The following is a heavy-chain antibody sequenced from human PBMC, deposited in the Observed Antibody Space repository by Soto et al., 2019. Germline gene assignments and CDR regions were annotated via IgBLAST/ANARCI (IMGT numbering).Heavy chain of an antibody. V-gene: IGHV1-2*02. CDR3: ARDSQWLVPIYYFDY. CDR2: INPNSGGT. Sequence: QAQLVQSGAEVKKPGASVKVSCKASGYTFTGYYIHWVRQAPGQGLEWMGWINPNSGGTYYAQKFQDRVTMTRDTSISTAFMELSRLTSDDTAIYYCARDSQWLVPIYYFDYWGQGTLVTVTS. J-gene: IGHJ4*02. D-gene: IGHD6-19*01. CDR1: GYTFTGYY.